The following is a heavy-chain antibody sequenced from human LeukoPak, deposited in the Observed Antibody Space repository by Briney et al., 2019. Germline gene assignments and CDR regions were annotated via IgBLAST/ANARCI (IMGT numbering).Heavy chain of an antibody. Sequence: PSETLSLTCTVSGGSISSSSYYWGWIRQPPGKGLEWIGSIYYSGSTYYNPSLKSRLTISVDTSKNQFSLKLSSVTAADTAVYYCARQIRTRVYYYYYMDVWGKGTTVTVSS. CDR3: ARQIRTRVYYYYYMDV. J-gene: IGHJ6*03. CDR1: GGSISSSSYY. CDR2: IYYSGST. V-gene: IGHV4-39*07.